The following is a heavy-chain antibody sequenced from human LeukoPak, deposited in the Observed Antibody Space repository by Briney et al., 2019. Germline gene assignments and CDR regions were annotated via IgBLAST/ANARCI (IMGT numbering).Heavy chain of an antibody. J-gene: IGHJ4*02. V-gene: IGHV3-23*01. Sequence: PGGSLRLSCAGSGFTFSTYAMSWVRQAPGKGLEWVSSISDNGYTTYYADSVRGRFTISRDNSKNTVYLQMIGLRGEDTAVYFXXXXXXDXSGYYDAAPLDSWGQGTLVTVFS. CDR1: GFTFSTYA. D-gene: IGHD3-22*01. CDR2: ISDNGYTT. CDR3: XXXXXDXSGYYDAAPLDS.